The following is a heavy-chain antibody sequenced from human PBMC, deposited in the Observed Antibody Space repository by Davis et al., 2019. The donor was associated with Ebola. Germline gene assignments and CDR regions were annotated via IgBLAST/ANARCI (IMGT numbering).Heavy chain of an antibody. CDR1: GFTFSRSW. D-gene: IGHD3-10*01. CDR3: AKDSYVGSGGYYYYGMDV. CDR2: ISGSGGST. V-gene: IGHV3-23*01. Sequence: PGGSLRLSCEVSGFTFSRSWMSWVRQAPGKGLEWVSAISGSGGSTYYADSVKGRFTISRDNSKNTLYLQMNSLRAEDTAVYYCAKDSYVGSGGYYYYGMDVWGQGTTVTVSS. J-gene: IGHJ6*02.